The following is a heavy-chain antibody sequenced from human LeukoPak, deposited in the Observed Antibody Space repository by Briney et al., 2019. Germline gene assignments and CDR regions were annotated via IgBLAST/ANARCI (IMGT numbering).Heavy chain of an antibody. CDR2: ISGSGGST. V-gene: IGHV3-23*01. D-gene: IGHD2-2*02. J-gene: IGHJ6*03. CDR3: AKDPLDCSSTSCYSYYYYYMDV. CDR1: GFTFSSYA. Sequence: GGSLRLSCAASGFTFSSYAMNWVRQAPGKGLEWVSGISGSGGSTYYVDSVKGRFTISRDNSRSTLYLQMNSLRAEDTAVYYCAKDPLDCSSTSCYSYYYYYMDVWGKGTTVTVSS.